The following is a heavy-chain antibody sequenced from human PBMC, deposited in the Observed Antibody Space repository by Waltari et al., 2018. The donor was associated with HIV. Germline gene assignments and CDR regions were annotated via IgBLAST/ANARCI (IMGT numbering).Heavy chain of an antibody. CDR2: MDRDGNR. CDR3: TRDLFGAEETTVGTSAAGDH. D-gene: IGHD3-10*02. Sequence: QVHLQESGPGLVKPSDTLSLTCTVSGGALVSPKWWTWVRPSPTKGLEWSCEMDRDGNRNYNPSLWGRVALSIDRSKNQFFLTLTSVTAADTAIYFCTRDLFGAEETTVGTSAAGDHWGRGLVVSVSA. CDR1: GGALVSPKW. J-gene: IGHJ4*02. V-gene: IGHV4-4*02.